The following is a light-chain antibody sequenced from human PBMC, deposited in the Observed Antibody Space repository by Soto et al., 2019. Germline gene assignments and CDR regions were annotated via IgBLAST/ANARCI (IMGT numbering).Light chain of an antibody. J-gene: IGKJ4*01. V-gene: IGKV1-8*01. CDR1: QGISSY. CDR3: QQYYSYPPLT. CDR2: AAS. Sequence: IQLTQSPSLLSASTGDRVTITCRASQGISSYLAWYQQKPGKAPKLLIYAASTLQSGVPSRFSGSGSGTDFTLTISCLQSEDFATYYCQQYYSYPPLTFGGGTKVDI.